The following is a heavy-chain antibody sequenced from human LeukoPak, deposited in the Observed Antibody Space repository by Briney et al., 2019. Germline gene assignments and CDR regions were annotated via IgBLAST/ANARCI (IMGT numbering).Heavy chain of an antibody. CDR2: IKQDGSEK. CDR1: AFTFRSFW. V-gene: IGHV3-7*05. J-gene: IGHJ4*02. CDR3: ARAGGYYYDSSGYYYAEEYYFDY. Sequence: GGSLRLSCAASAFTFRSFWMSWVRQAPGKGLEWVANIKQDGSEKYYVDSVKGRFTISRDNAKNSLFLQMNSLRAEGTAVYYCARAGGYYYDSSGYYYAEEYYFDYWGQGTLVTVSS. D-gene: IGHD3-22*01.